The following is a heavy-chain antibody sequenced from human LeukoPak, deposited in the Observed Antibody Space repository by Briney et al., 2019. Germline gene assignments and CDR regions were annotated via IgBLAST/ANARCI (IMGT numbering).Heavy chain of an antibody. CDR3: ARGRNDFHYYYYMDV. J-gene: IGHJ6*03. D-gene: IGHD2-21*02. V-gene: IGHV1-69*05. CDR1: GGTFSSYA. Sequence: SVKVSCKASGGTFSSYAISWVRQAPGQGLEWMGGIIPIFGTANYAQKFQGRVTITTDESTSTAYMELSSLRSEDTAVYYCARGRNDFHYYYYMDVWGKGTTVTVSS. CDR2: IIPIFGTA.